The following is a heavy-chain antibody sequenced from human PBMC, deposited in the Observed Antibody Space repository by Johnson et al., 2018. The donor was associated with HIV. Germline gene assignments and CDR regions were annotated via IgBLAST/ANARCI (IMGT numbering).Heavy chain of an antibody. CDR2: IKQDGSEK. Sequence: VQLVESGGGLVQPGGSLRLSCAASGFTFSSYWMSWVRQAPGKGLEWVANIKQDGSEKYYADSVKGRFTISRDNAKNSLYLQMNSLRAEDTAVYYCARDDILGAFDIWGQGTMVTVSS. CDR3: ARDDILGAFDI. CDR1: GFTFSSYW. D-gene: IGHD2-15*01. J-gene: IGHJ3*02. V-gene: IGHV3-7*01.